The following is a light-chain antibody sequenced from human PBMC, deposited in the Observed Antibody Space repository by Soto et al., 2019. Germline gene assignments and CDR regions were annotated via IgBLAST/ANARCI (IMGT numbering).Light chain of an antibody. CDR3: SSYTSSSTVV. J-gene: IGLJ2*01. V-gene: IGLV2-14*01. Sequence: QSVLTQPASVSGSPGQSITISCAGTYKDVGGHNYVSWYQQHPGTAPKLMIYDVTNRPSGVSNRFSGSRSGNTASLTISGLQAEDEAHYYCSSYTSSSTVVFGGGTKLTVL. CDR1: YKDVGGHNY. CDR2: DVT.